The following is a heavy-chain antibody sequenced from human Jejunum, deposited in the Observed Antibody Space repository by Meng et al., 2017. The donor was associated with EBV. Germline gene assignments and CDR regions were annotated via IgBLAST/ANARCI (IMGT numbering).Heavy chain of an antibody. V-gene: IGHV1-46*01. J-gene: IGHJ5*02. CDR2: INPNDGST. CDR1: GYTFTGHW. Sequence: VRLLQSGAEVKKPGASVKVSCKTSGYTFTGHWVHWVRQAPGQGLEWMGIINPNDGSTSHAQKFQGRVTMTRDTSTSRVYMELSSLTSEDTAVYYCARDISSSTGWWLDPWGQGTLVTVSS. D-gene: IGHD2-2*01. CDR3: ARDISSSTGWWLDP.